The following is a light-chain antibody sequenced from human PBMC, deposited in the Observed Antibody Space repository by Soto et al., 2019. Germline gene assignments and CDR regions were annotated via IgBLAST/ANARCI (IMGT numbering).Light chain of an antibody. CDR1: QGISSY. Sequence: DIQLTQSPSFLSASVGDRVTITCRASQGISSYLAWYQQKPGKAPNLLIYAASTLHSGVPSRFSGSGAGTEFTLTISSLQPEDFATYYCQQLNGHPLTFGGGTKVELK. CDR2: AAS. V-gene: IGKV1-9*01. CDR3: QQLNGHPLT. J-gene: IGKJ4*01.